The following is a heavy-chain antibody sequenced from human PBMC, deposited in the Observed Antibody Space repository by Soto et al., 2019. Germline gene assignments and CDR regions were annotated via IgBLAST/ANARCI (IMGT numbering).Heavy chain of an antibody. J-gene: IGHJ5*02. CDR1: GGSISSGGYY. CDR3: ARSVTP. CDR2: IYYSGST. Sequence: QVQLQESGPGLVKPSQTLSLTCTVSGGSISSGGYYWNWIRQHPGKGLEWIGYIYYSGSTYYNPSLKRRVTMSVDSSKNPFSLKLSSWTAADTAVYYGARSVTPWGQGSLVTVSS. D-gene: IGHD3-10*01. V-gene: IGHV4-31*03.